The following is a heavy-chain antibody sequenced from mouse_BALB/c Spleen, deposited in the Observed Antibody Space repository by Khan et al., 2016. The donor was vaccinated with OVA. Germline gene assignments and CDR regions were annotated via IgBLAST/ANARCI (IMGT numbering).Heavy chain of an antibody. Sequence: EVQLQESGPGLVKPSQSLSLTCTVTGYSITSDYAWNWIRQFPGNKLEWMGFISYSGNTKYNPSLKSRFSITRDTSKNHLFLQLNSVTTEDTATYDWARIYGGDFDYWGQGTSLTVSS. CDR3: ARIYGGDFDY. CDR1: GYSITSDYA. J-gene: IGHJ2*02. V-gene: IGHV3-2*02. D-gene: IGHD1-1*01. CDR2: ISYSGNT.